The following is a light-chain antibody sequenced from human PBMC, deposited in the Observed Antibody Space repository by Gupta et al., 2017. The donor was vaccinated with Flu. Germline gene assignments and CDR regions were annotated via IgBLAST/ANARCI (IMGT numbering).Light chain of an antibody. CDR2: GAS. CDR1: QSVSSSI. CDR3: QQYGRSPWT. V-gene: IGKV3-20*01. J-gene: IGKJ1*01. Sequence: EIVLTQSPGTLSLSPGERATLSCRASQSVSSSILAWYHQRPGQAPRLLIYGASNRATDIPDRFSGSGSGTDFTLTISRLEPEDFAVYYCQQYGRSPWTFGQGTKVEIK.